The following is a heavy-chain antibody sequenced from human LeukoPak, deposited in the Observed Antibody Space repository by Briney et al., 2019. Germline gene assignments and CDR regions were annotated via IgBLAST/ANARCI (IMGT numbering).Heavy chain of an antibody. CDR1: GFIFSYYG. CDR3: ARHNHDWGWDF. J-gene: IGHJ4*02. Sequence: GGSLRLSCAVSGFIFSYYGMHWVRQAPGKGLEWLAVIWPDGTIQYYADPVKGRFTISRDNSKNTLYLQLTGLRADDSAVYYCARHNHDWGWDFWGQGARSPSPQ. D-gene: IGHD2-8*02. V-gene: IGHV3-33*01. CDR2: IWPDGTIQ.